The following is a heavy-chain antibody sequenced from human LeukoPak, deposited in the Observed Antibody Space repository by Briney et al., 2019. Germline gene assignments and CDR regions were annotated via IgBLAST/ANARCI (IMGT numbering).Heavy chain of an antibody. D-gene: IGHD3-22*01. J-gene: IGHJ4*02. CDR2: ISSSSSTI. CDR1: GFTFSSYS. V-gene: IGHV3-48*02. Sequence: GGSLRLPCAASGFTFSSYSMNWVRQAPGKGLEWVSYISSSSSTIYYADSVKGRFTISRDNAKNSLYLQMNSLRDEDTAVYYCARTYYYDSSGYYYDPYYFDYWGQGTLVTVSS. CDR3: ARTYYYDSSGYYYDPYYFDY.